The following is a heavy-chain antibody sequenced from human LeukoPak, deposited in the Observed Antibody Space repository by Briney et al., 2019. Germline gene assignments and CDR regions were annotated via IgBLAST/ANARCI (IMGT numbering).Heavy chain of an antibody. J-gene: IGHJ4*02. CDR3: ARVGEYCSSTSCYYYFDY. CDR1: GYTFTSYG. CDR2: ISAYKGNT. D-gene: IGHD2-2*01. Sequence: ASVKVSCKASGYTFTSYGISWVRQAPGQGLEWMGWISAYKGNTNYAQKLQGRVTMTTDTSTSTAYMELRSLRSDDTAVYYCARVGEYCSSTSCYYYFDYWGQGTLVTVSS. V-gene: IGHV1-18*01.